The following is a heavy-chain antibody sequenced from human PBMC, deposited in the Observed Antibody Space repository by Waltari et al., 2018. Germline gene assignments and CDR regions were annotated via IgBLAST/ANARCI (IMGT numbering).Heavy chain of an antibody. CDR3: AKSGTSDYYYYMDV. J-gene: IGHJ6*03. D-gene: IGHD2-2*01. Sequence: QVQLVESGGGVVQPGGSLRLSCAASGFTFSSYGMHWVRQAPGKGLEWVAFIRYDGSNKYYADSVEGRFTISRDNSKNTLYLQMNSLRAEDTAVYYCAKSGTSDYYYYMDVWGKGTTVTISS. V-gene: IGHV3-30*02. CDR1: GFTFSSYG. CDR2: IRYDGSNK.